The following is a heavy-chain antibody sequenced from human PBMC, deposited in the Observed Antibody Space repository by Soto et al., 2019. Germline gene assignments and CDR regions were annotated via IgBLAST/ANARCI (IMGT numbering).Heavy chain of an antibody. V-gene: IGHV4-34*01. D-gene: IGHD3-22*01. Sequence: PSETLSLTCAVAGGSFSGYYWSWIRQPPGKGLEWIGEINHSGSTNYNPSLKSRVTISLDTSKNQCSLKLSSVTAGDTAVYYSARVSRYDSSGYYRAEYFQHWGQGTLVTGSS. CDR2: INHSGST. CDR3: ARVSRYDSSGYYRAEYFQH. J-gene: IGHJ1*01. CDR1: GGSFSGYY.